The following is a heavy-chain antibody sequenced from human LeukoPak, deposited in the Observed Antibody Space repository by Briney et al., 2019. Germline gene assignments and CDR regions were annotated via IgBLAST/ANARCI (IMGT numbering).Heavy chain of an antibody. CDR2: MNPNSGTT. V-gene: IGHV1-2*02. D-gene: IGHD3-3*01. CDR3: ARDGSGFSPNWYFDL. Sequence: ASVKVSCKASGLVFTGYYIHWVRQAPGQGLEWMGWMNPNSGTTKSAQKFQGRVTLTRDTSISTAYMELSSLRSDDTAVYYCARDGSGFSPNWYFDLWGRGTLVTVSS. CDR1: GLVFTGYY. J-gene: IGHJ2*01.